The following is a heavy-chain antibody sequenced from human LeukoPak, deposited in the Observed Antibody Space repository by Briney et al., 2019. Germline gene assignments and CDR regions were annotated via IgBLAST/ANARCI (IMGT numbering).Heavy chain of an antibody. D-gene: IGHD3-22*01. V-gene: IGHV1-69*13. CDR3: ARDLAYYYDSSGPGAAFDI. J-gene: IGHJ3*02. CDR1: GGTFSSYA. Sequence: ASVKVSCKASGGTFSSYAISWVRQAPGQGLEWMGGIIPIFGTANYAQKFQGRVTITADESTSTAYMELSSLRSEDTAVYYCARDLAYYYDSSGPGAAFDIWGQGTMVTVSS. CDR2: IIPIFGTA.